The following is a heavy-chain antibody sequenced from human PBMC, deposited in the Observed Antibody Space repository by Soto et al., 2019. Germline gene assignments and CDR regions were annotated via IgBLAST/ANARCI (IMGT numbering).Heavy chain of an antibody. CDR2: IYNSGDT. J-gene: IGHJ4*02. CDR1: VASLSRGTDS. V-gene: IGHV4-30-2*01. D-gene: IGHD3-16*02. Sequence: TLSLTCTVSVASLSRGTDSWSWIRQAPGKAPEWIGFIYNSGDTYYNPSLKRRLTLSVDRSRNQFSVKLTSVTAADTAVYFCARDYRTSAGRHFDYWGQGILVTVSS. CDR3: ARDYRTSAGRHFDY.